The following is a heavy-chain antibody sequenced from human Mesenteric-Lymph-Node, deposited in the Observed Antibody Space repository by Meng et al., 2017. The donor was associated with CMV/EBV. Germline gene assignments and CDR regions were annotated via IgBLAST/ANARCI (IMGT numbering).Heavy chain of an antibody. CDR3: ARAPSEYSSSYGMDV. Sequence: SVKVSCKASGGTFSSYAISWVRQAPGQGLEWMGGIIPIFGTANYAQKFKGRVTITTDESTSTAYMELSSLRSEDTAVYYYARAPSEYSSSYGMDVWGQGTTVTVSS. J-gene: IGHJ6*02. CDR2: IIPIFGTA. CDR1: GGTFSSYA. V-gene: IGHV1-69*05. D-gene: IGHD6-6*01.